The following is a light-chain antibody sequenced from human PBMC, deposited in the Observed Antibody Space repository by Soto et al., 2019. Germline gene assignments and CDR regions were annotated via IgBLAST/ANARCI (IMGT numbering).Light chain of an antibody. CDR3: CSSGGSYTLV. CDR2: DVS. Sequence: QSALTQPRSVSGSPGQSVTISCTGTSSDVGGYNYVSWYQQHPGKAPKLMIYDVSKRPSGVPNRFSGSKSGNTASLTISGLEAEDEADYYCCSSGGSYTLVFGGGTKLTVL. CDR1: SSDVGGYNY. V-gene: IGLV2-11*01. J-gene: IGLJ3*02.